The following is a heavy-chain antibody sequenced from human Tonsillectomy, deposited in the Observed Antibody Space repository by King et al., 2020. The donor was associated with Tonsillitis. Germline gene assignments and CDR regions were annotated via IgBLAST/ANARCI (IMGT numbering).Heavy chain of an antibody. J-gene: IGHJ4*02. CDR1: GYTFTSYG. V-gene: IGHV1-18*01. D-gene: IGHD3-22*01. Sequence: QLVQSGAEVKKPGASVKVSCKASGYTFTSYGISWVRQVPGQGLEWMRWISGYNGNANYAQKLQGRVTMTTDTSTNTAYMVLRSLRSDDTAVYYSSTFPRAYYDSSGYLYLGQGTLVTVSS. CDR3: STFPRAYYDSSGYLY. CDR2: ISGYNGNA.